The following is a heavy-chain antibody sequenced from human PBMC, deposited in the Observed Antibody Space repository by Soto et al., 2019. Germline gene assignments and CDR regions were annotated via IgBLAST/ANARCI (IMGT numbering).Heavy chain of an antibody. Sequence: EVQLLESGGGLVQPGGSLRLSCAASGFTFSSYAVSWVRQAPGKGLEWVSAISGSGGSTYYADSVKGRFTISRDNSKNTLYLQMNSLRAEDTAVYYCAKDRALRYFDLDAFDIWGQGTMVTVSS. CDR1: GFTFSSYA. V-gene: IGHV3-23*01. D-gene: IGHD3-9*01. CDR2: ISGSGGST. J-gene: IGHJ3*02. CDR3: AKDRALRYFDLDAFDI.